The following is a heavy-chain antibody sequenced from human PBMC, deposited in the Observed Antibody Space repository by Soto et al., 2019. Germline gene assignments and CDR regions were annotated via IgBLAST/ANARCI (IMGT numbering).Heavy chain of an antibody. CDR2: ISSSSSYT. D-gene: IGHD1-26*01. CDR3: GIASGDHCGMVG. J-gene: IGHJ6*01. Sequence: SLRHSCAASGFTFRDYYMSWIRQAPGKGLEWVSYISSSSSYTNYADSVKGRFTISRDNAKNSLYLQMNSLRAEDTAVYDWGIASGDHCGMVGWEPGTTGTGAS. CDR1: GFTFRDYY. V-gene: IGHV3-11*06.